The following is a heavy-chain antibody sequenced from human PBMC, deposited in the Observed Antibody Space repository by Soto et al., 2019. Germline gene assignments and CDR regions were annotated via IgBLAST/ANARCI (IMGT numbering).Heavy chain of an antibody. J-gene: IGHJ4*02. CDR2: ISSSSYI. Sequence: PGGSLRLSCAASGFTFSSYSMNWVRQAPGKGLEWVSSISSSSYIYYADSVKGRFTISRDNAKNSLYLQMNSLRAEDTAVYYCARAGGLGQYYDFWSGSRRYYFDYWGQGTLVTVSS. CDR1: GFTFSSYS. V-gene: IGHV3-21*01. CDR3: ARAGGLGQYYDFWSGSRRYYFDY. D-gene: IGHD3-3*01.